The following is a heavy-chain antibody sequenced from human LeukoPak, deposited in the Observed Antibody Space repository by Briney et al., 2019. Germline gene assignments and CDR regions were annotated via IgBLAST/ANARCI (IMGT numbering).Heavy chain of an antibody. D-gene: IGHD3-22*01. V-gene: IGHV1-46*01. CDR2: INPSGGST. J-gene: IGHJ4*02. Sequence: ASVKVSCKVSGYTLTELSMHWVRQAPGQGLEWMGIINPSGGSTSYAQKFQGRVTMTRDMSTSTVYMELSSLRSEDTAVYYCLVGYYYDSSGSFDYWGQGTLVTVSS. CDR3: LVGYYYDSSGSFDY. CDR1: GYTLTELS.